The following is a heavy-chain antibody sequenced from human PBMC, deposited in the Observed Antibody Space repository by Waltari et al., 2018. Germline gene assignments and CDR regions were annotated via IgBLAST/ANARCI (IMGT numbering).Heavy chain of an antibody. CDR3: ARGVAGIPPHYYYYGMDV. V-gene: IGHV1-69*12. Sequence: QVQLVQSGAEVKKPGSSVKVSCKASGGTFSSYAISWVRQAPGQGLEWMGGIIPSFGTANYAKKFQGRVTSAADEATRTAYMELSSRRSEDTAVYYCARGVAGIPPHYYYYGMDVWGQGTTVTVSS. CDR2: IIPSFGTA. CDR1: GGTFSSYA. J-gene: IGHJ6*02. D-gene: IGHD2-15*01.